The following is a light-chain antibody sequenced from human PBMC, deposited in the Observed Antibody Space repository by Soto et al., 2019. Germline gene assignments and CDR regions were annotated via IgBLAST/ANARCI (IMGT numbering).Light chain of an antibody. Sequence: QSALTQPASVSGSAGQSITIACTGTSSDVGGYNYVSWYQQHPGKAPKLMIYEVSNRPSGVSNRFSGSKSDNTASLTISGLQAEAEADYYCSSYTSFSTYVFGTGTKVTV. CDR3: SSYTSFSTYV. CDR2: EVS. J-gene: IGLJ1*01. V-gene: IGLV2-14*01. CDR1: SSDVGGYNY.